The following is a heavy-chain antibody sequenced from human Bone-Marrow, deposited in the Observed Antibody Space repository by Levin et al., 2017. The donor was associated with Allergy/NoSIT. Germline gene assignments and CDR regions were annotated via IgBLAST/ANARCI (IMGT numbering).Heavy chain of an antibody. J-gene: IGHJ1*01. CDR2: IHHSGSS. CDR3: ARGKSAAGLFDS. Sequence: SQTLSLTCTVSGGSIPSGDSYWSWVRQHPGKGLEWIGYIHHSGSSDSTMSLKSRVTTSVDPSKNHFSLQLTSVTAADTAVYFCARGKSAAGLFDSWGQGTLVTVSS. V-gene: IGHV4-31*03. D-gene: IGHD6-13*01. CDR1: GGSIPSGDSY.